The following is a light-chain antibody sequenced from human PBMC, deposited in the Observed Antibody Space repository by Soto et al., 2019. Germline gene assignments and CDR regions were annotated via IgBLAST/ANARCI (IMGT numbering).Light chain of an antibody. Sequence: QSVLTQPPSASGTPGQRVTISCSGTSSNIGSNTVNWYQQLPGRAPQLLIYSSNLRPSGVPDRFSGSKSGTSGSLAISGLRSEDEADYYCAAWDDTLDGVIFGGGTMLTVL. CDR1: SSNIGSNT. CDR2: SSN. J-gene: IGLJ2*01. CDR3: AAWDDTLDGVI. V-gene: IGLV1-44*01.